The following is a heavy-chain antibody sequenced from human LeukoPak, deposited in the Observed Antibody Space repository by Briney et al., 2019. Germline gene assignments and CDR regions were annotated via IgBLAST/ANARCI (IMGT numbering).Heavy chain of an antibody. Sequence: ASVKVSCKASGYTFTSYAMHWVRQAPGQRLEWMGWINAGNGNTKYSQKFQGRVTITRDTSASTAYMELSSLGSEDTAVYYCARDYYGSGSSYLSYYFDYWGQGTLVTVSS. CDR2: INAGNGNT. CDR1: GYTFTSYA. D-gene: IGHD3-10*01. CDR3: ARDYYGSGSSYLSYYFDY. J-gene: IGHJ4*02. V-gene: IGHV1-3*01.